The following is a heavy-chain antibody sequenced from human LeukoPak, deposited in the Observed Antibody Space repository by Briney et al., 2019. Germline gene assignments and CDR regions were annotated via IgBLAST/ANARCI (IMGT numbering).Heavy chain of an antibody. D-gene: IGHD3-16*01. J-gene: IGHJ3*01. Sequence: GASVKVSCQASANTFTNYGVNWVRQAPGQRPEWMGWFSPYNGDTKHAPKLKGRVTLTVDTLTSTAYMELRTLISDDTATYYCASGRGVITWGGADVYDVWGQGTTVIVSS. V-gene: IGHV1-18*01. CDR2: FSPYNGDT. CDR1: ANTFTNYG. CDR3: ASGRGVITWGGADVYDV.